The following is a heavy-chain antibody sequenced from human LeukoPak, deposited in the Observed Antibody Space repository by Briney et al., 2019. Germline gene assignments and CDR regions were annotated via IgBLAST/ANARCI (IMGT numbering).Heavy chain of an antibody. CDR1: GYTFTSYY. D-gene: IGHD5-24*01. Sequence: ASVKVSCKASGYTFTSYYMHWVRQAPGQGLEWMGIINPSGGSTSYAQKFQGRVTITRDTSTTTVYMELSSLRSEDTAVYYCARGRRDGYNYYYYYGMDVWGQGTTVTVSS. CDR3: ARGRRDGYNYYYYYGMDV. V-gene: IGHV1-46*01. CDR2: INPSGGST. J-gene: IGHJ6*02.